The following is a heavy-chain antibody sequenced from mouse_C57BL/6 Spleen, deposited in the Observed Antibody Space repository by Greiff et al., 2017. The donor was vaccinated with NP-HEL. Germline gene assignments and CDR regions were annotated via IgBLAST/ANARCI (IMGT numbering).Heavy chain of an antibody. CDR1: GYTFTSYW. Sequence: VQLQQPGAELVKPGASVKLSCKASGYTFTSYWMHWVKQRPGRGLAWMGRIDPNSGGTKYNEKFKSKATLTEDKPASTAYMQLSSLTSEDSAVYYCARCPYYYGSSYWYFDVWGTGTTVTVSS. D-gene: IGHD1-1*01. CDR3: ARCPYYYGSSYWYFDV. CDR2: IDPNSGGT. J-gene: IGHJ1*03. V-gene: IGHV1-72*01.